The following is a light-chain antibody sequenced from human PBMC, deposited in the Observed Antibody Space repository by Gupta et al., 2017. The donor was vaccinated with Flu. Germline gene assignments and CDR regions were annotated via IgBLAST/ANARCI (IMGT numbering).Light chain of an antibody. Sequence: PSSLSASVGDRVTITCRASRNILGLVNWYQQKPGKAPDLLIYSVSIKQSGVPSRFSGSGSGTDFTLTISSLQPEDFATYHCLQSDSIPWTFGQGTKVEIK. CDR3: LQSDSIPWT. J-gene: IGKJ1*01. CDR2: SVS. CDR1: RNILGL. V-gene: IGKV1-39*01.